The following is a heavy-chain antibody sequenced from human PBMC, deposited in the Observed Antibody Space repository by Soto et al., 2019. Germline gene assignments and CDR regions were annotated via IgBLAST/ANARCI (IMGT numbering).Heavy chain of an antibody. Sequence: PGGSLRLSCEASGFTFSNYAMHWVRQAPGKGLEWVAVISYDESNKYYRDSVKGRFTISRDNSKNTLYLQMTSLRAEDTAVYYCARPVSSSSGFDYWGQGTLVTVSS. D-gene: IGHD6-6*01. CDR1: GFTFSNYA. CDR3: ARPVSSSSGFDY. V-gene: IGHV3-30-3*01. J-gene: IGHJ4*02. CDR2: ISYDESNK.